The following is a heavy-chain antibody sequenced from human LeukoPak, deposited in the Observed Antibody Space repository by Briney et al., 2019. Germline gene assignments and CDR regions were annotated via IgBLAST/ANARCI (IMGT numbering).Heavy chain of an antibody. Sequence: PGGSLRLSCAASGSTFSSYWMSWVRQAPGKGLEWVANIKQDGSEKYYVDSVKGRFTISRDNAKNSLYLQMNSLRAEDTAVYYCAREFGMDVWGQGTTVTVSS. CDR3: AREFGMDV. J-gene: IGHJ6*02. V-gene: IGHV3-7*01. CDR1: GSTFSSYW. CDR2: IKQDGSEK.